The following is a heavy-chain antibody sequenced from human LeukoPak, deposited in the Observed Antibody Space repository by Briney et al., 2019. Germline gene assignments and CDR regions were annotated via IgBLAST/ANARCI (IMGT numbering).Heavy chain of an antibody. D-gene: IGHD2-2*01. Sequence: ASVKVSCKASGYTFTSYYMHWVRQAPGQGLEWMGWISAYNGNTNYAQKLQGRVTMTTDTSTSTAYMELRSLRSDDTAVYYCAWLSRVHCSSTSCLPHDAFDIWGQGTMVTVSS. CDR1: GYTFTSYY. CDR3: AWLSRVHCSSTSCLPHDAFDI. J-gene: IGHJ3*02. CDR2: ISAYNGNT. V-gene: IGHV1-18*04.